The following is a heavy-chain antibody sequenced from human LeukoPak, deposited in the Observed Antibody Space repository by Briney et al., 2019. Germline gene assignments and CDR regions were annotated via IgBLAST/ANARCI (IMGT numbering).Heavy chain of an antibody. CDR3: AKRNHGSSWPYYYYGMDV. J-gene: IGHJ6*02. Sequence: PGGSLRLSCAASGFTFSSYGMHWVRQAPGKGLEWVAVISYDGSNKYYADSVKGRFTISRDNSKNTLYLQMNSLRAEDTAVYYCAKRNHGSSWPYYYYGMDVWGQGTTVTVSS. V-gene: IGHV3-30*18. D-gene: IGHD6-13*01. CDR2: ISYDGSNK. CDR1: GFTFSSYG.